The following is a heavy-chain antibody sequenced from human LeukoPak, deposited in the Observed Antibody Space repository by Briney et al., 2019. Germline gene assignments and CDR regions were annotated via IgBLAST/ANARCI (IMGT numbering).Heavy chain of an antibody. CDR2: ISYDGSNK. V-gene: IGHV3-30*18. D-gene: IGHD4-17*01. CDR3: AKAFAVTTFNFDY. Sequence: GGSLRLSCAASGFTFSSYGMHWARQAPGKGLEWVAVISYDGSNKYYADSVKGRFTISRDNSKNTLYLQMNSLRAEDTAVYYCAKAFAVTTFNFDYWGQGTLVTVSS. J-gene: IGHJ4*02. CDR1: GFTFSSYG.